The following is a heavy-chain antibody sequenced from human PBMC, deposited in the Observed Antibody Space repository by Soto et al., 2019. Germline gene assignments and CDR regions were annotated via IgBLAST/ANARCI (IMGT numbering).Heavy chain of an antibody. CDR2: ITSKAYGGTT. V-gene: IGHV3-49*03. CDR1: GFSFGDYA. J-gene: IGHJ4*02. Sequence: GGSLRLSCTGSGFSFGDYAMVWFRQAPGKGLEWVGFITSKAYGGTTEFAPSAKGRFMISRDDSKSIAYLQMNSLKAEDTAMYYCSRVNPSRRNLGNEFDYWGQGTQVTVSS. CDR3: SRVNPSRRNLGNEFDY. D-gene: IGHD6-13*01.